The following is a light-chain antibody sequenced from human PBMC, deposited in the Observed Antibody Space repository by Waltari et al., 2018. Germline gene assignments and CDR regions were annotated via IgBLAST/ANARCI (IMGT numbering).Light chain of an antibody. J-gene: IGKJ2*01. CDR3: QQYGSSILYT. V-gene: IGKV3-20*01. CDR2: GAS. Sequence: ERATLSCRASQSLTKRYLAWYQQKPGQAPRLLIYGASSRAPGIPNRFSGSGSGTDFTLTISRLEPEDFAVYYCQQYGSSILYTFGQGTKLEIK. CDR1: QSLTKRY.